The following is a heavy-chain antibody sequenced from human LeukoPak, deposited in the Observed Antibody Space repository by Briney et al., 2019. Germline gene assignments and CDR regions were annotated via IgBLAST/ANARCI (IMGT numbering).Heavy chain of an antibody. D-gene: IGHD3-10*01. J-gene: IGHJ3*02. Sequence: SGTLSLTCTVSGGSISSSSYYWGWIRQPPGKGLEWIGSIYYSGSTYYNPSLKSRVTISVDTSKSQFSLKLSSVTAADTAVYYCARDGSGTPYKAAGAFDIWGQGTMVTVSS. CDR3: ARDGSGTPYKAAGAFDI. V-gene: IGHV4-39*07. CDR2: IYYSGST. CDR1: GGSISSSSYY.